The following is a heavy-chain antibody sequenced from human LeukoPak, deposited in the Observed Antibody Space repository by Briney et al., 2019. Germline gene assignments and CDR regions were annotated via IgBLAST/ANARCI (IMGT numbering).Heavy chain of an antibody. CDR3: AREEVRSSWYGGGYWFDP. D-gene: IGHD6-13*01. J-gene: IGHJ5*02. V-gene: IGHV1-2*02. Sequence: ASVKVSCKASGYTFTSYYMHWVRQAPGQGLEWMGWIKPNSGGTNYAQKFQGRVTMTRDTSISTAYMELSRLRSDDTAVYYCAREEVRSSWYGGGYWFDPWGQGTLVTVSS. CDR1: GYTFTSYY. CDR2: IKPNSGGT.